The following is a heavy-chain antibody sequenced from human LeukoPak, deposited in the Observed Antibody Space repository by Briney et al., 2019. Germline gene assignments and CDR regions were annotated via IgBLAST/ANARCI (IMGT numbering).Heavy chain of an antibody. V-gene: IGHV4-39*07. D-gene: IGHD3-22*01. CDR3: ARVGASGYDSSGYLNY. Sequence: SETLSLTCTVSGGSISSSGYYWSWIRQPPGKGLEWIGEINHSGSTNYNPSLKSRVTISVDTSKNQFSLKLSSVTAADTAVYYCARVGASGYDSSGYLNYWGQGTLVTVSS. CDR1: GGSISSSGYY. J-gene: IGHJ4*02. CDR2: INHSGST.